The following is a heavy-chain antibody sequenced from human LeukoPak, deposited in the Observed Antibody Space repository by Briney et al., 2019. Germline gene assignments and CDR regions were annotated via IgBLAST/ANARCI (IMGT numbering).Heavy chain of an antibody. J-gene: IGHJ4*02. CDR2: IMQDGSDK. CDR1: GFTLSSYW. CDR3: ARGRAYGSGSYTLFDY. Sequence: GGALRLSCAVSGFTLSSYWMTWVRQAPGKGLEWVANIMQDGSDKHYVDSVKGRFTISRDNAKNSLYLQMNSLTAEDTAVYYCARGRAYGSGSYTLFDYWGQGTLVTVSS. V-gene: IGHV3-7*04. D-gene: IGHD3-10*01.